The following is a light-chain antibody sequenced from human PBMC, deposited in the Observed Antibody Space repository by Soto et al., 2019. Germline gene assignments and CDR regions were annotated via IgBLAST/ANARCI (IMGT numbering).Light chain of an antibody. J-gene: IGKJ2*01. CDR2: DAS. V-gene: IGKV3-11*01. Sequence: EIVLTQSPATLSLSPGERATLSCRASQSVSNYLAWYQQKPCQAPSLLIYDASNSATAIPDRFSGSESGTDFTPTISSLEPEDFAVYYCLQRSSWPRTFGQGTRLEIK. CDR1: QSVSNY. CDR3: LQRSSWPRT.